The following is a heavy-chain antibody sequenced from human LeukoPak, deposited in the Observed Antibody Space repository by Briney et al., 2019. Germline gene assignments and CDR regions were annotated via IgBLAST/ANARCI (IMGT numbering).Heavy chain of an antibody. CDR3: ARFDTAMAAYYFDY. CDR2: IIPIFGTA. D-gene: IGHD5-18*01. CDR1: GGTFSSYA. V-gene: IGHV1-69*13. Sequence: SVKVPCKASGGTFSSYAISWVRQAPGQGLEWMGGIIPIFGTANYAQKFQGRVTITADESTSTAYMELSSLRSEDTAVYYCARFDTAMAAYYFDYWGQGTLVTVSS. J-gene: IGHJ4*02.